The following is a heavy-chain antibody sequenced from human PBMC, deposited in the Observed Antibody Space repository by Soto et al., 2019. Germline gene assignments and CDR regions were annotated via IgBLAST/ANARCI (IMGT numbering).Heavy chain of an antibody. CDR2: MNPNSGHT. J-gene: IGHJ6*01. Sequence: ASVKVSCKASGYTFIKYDINWVRQATGQGLEWVGWMNPNSGHTVYAQNFQGRVTVTRDTSINTAYMELSSLRSEDTAIYYCARGSXXXGXYGXDVW. CDR3: ARGSXXXGXYGXDV. CDR1: GYTFIKYD. V-gene: IGHV1-8*01.